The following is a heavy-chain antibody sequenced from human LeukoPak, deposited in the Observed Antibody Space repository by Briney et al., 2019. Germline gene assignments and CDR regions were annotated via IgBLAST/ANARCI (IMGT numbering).Heavy chain of an antibody. D-gene: IGHD2-21*01. Sequence: GSLRLSCAASGFTFSSYAMHWVRQAPGKGLEWVAVISYDGSNKYYADSVKGRFTISRDNSKNTLYLQMNSLRAEDTAVYYCAKDQVISGSEASDIWGQGTMVTVSS. CDR3: AKDQVISGSEASDI. CDR2: ISYDGSNK. V-gene: IGHV3-30-3*01. J-gene: IGHJ3*02. CDR1: GFTFSSYA.